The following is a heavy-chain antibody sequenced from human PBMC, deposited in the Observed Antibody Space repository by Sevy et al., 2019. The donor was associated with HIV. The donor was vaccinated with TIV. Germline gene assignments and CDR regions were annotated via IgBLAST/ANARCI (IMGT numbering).Heavy chain of an antibody. CDR2: ISYDGSNK. CDR1: GFTFSSYA. V-gene: IGHV3-30-3*01. D-gene: IGHD3-16*01. Sequence: GGSLRLSCAASGFTFSSYAMHWVRQAPGKGLEWVAVISYDGSNKYYADSVKGRFTISRDNSKNTLYLQMNSLRAEDMAVYYCARDPRWGTPTSYYYYYYMDVWGKGTTVTVSS. J-gene: IGHJ6*03. CDR3: ARDPRWGTPTSYYYYYYMDV.